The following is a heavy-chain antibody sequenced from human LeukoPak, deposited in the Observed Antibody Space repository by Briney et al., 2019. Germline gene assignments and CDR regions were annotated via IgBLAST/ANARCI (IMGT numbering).Heavy chain of an antibody. V-gene: IGHV1-18*01. J-gene: IGHJ6*03. Sequence: GASVKVSCKASGYTFTSYGISWVRQAPGQGLEWMGWISAYNGNTKYAQKLQGRVTMTTDTYTSTAYMELRSLRSDDTAVYYCARGKTNYDFWSGYSADYYYYYMDVWGKGTTVTVSS. CDR1: GYTFTSYG. D-gene: IGHD3-3*01. CDR3: ARGKTNYDFWSGYSADYYYYYMDV. CDR2: ISAYNGNT.